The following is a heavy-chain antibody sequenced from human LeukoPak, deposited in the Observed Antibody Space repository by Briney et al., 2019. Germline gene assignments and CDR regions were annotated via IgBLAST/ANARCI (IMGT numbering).Heavy chain of an antibody. Sequence: GSLRLSCAASGFTFSSYWMSWVRQAPGKGLEWIGSIYQSGSTYYNPSLKGRVTISVDTSKNQFSLKVRSVTAADTAVYYCARGKSRGSHIDYWGQGTLVTVSS. CDR2: IYQSGST. V-gene: IGHV4-38-2*01. CDR3: ARGKSRGSHIDY. D-gene: IGHD1-26*01. J-gene: IGHJ4*02. CDR1: GFTFSSYW.